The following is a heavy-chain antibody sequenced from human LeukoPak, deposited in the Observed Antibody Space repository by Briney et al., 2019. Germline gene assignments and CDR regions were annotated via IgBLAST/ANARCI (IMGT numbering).Heavy chain of an antibody. CDR1: GYSFTGYW. CDR2: IYPGDSDT. CDR3: ARVLRFLEWFHGMDV. J-gene: IGHJ6*02. Sequence: GESLKISCKGSGYSFTGYWIGWVRQMPGKGLEWMGIIYPGDSDTRYSPSFQGQVTISADKSISTAYLQWSSLKASDTAMYYCARVLRFLEWFHGMDVWGQGTTVTVSS. D-gene: IGHD3-3*01. V-gene: IGHV5-51*01.